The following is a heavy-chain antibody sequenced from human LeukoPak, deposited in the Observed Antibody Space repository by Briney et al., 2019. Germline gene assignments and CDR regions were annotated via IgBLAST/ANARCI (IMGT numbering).Heavy chain of an antibody. D-gene: IGHD1-26*01. CDR2: ISSSGSTI. CDR1: GFTFSSYE. Sequence: GGSLRLSYAASGFTFSSYEMNWVRQAPGKGLEWVSYISSSGSTIYYADSVKGRFTISRDNAKNSLYLQMNSLRAEDTAVYYWARLVGAQFDYWGQGTLVTVSS. V-gene: IGHV3-48*03. J-gene: IGHJ4*02. CDR3: ARLVGAQFDY.